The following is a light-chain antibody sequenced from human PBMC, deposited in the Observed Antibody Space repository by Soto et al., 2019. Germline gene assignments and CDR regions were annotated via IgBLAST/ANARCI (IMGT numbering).Light chain of an antibody. Sequence: DLQMTQSPSTLSASVGDRVTITCRASQSISSWLAWYQQKPGKAPNLLIYKASSLESGVPSRFSGSGSGTEFTLTISSLQPDDFATYYCQQYNTYSTFGQGTKV. J-gene: IGKJ1*01. CDR1: QSISSW. CDR2: KAS. V-gene: IGKV1-5*03. CDR3: QQYNTYST.